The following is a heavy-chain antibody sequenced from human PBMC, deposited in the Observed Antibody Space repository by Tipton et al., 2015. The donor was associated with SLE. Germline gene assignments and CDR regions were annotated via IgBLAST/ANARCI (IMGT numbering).Heavy chain of an antibody. CDR3: ARRGALAAAGVYYYYGMDV. D-gene: IGHD6-13*01. Sequence: GLVKPSETLSLTCTVSGGSISSYYWSWIRQPPGKGLEWIGYIYYSGSTDYNTSLKSRVTISVDTSQNQFSLKQNSVTAADTAVYYCARRGALAAAGVYYYYGMDVWGQGTTVTVSS. V-gene: IGHV4-59*01. CDR1: GGSISSYY. J-gene: IGHJ6*02. CDR2: IYYSGST.